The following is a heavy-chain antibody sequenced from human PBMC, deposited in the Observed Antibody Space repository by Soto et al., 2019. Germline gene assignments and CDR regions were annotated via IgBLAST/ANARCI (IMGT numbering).Heavy chain of an antibody. CDR3: AREGSSVGSDALDI. V-gene: IGHV3-21*01. CDR1: GFTFSSYS. D-gene: IGHD6-19*01. Sequence: EVQLVESGGGLVKPGGSLRLSCAASGFTFSSYSMNWVRQAPGKGLEWVSSISSRSSYIYYADSVKGRFTISRDNAKNSLYLQMNSLRAEDTAVYYCAREGSSVGSDALDIWGQGTMVTVSS. CDR2: ISSRSSYI. J-gene: IGHJ3*02.